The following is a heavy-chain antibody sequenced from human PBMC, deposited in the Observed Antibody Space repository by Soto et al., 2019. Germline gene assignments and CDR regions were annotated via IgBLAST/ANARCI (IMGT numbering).Heavy chain of an antibody. CDR3: ARGWVEMATIEPYFDY. J-gene: IGHJ4*02. CDR1: GGTFSSYT. V-gene: IGHV1-69*02. Sequence: QVQLVQSGAEVKKPGSSVKVSCKASGGTFSSYTISWVRQAPGQGLEWMGRIIPILGIANYAQKFQGRVTITADKSTSTAYMELSSLRSEDTAVYYCARGWVEMATIEPYFDYWGQGTLVTVSS. CDR2: IIPILGIA. D-gene: IGHD5-12*01.